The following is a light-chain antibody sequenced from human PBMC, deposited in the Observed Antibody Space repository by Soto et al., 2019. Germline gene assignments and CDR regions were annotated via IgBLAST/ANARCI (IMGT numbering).Light chain of an antibody. V-gene: IGKV3-20*01. CDR1: QSVSSSY. CDR2: GAS. J-gene: IGKJ2*01. Sequence: EIVLTQSPGTLSLSPGERATLSCRASQSVSSSYLAWYQQKPGQAPRLLIYGASSRATGIPDRFSGSGSGTDFTLTISRLEPEDFATYYCQQLRAYPHTFGQGTKLDIK. CDR3: QQLRAYPHT.